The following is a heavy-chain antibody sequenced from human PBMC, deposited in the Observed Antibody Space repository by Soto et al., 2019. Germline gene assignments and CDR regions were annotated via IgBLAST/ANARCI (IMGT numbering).Heavy chain of an antibody. CDR2: ISGSGGST. J-gene: IGHJ6*03. V-gene: IGHV3-23*01. CDR3: AKDLENCSSTSCYVDYYYYMDV. D-gene: IGHD2-2*01. CDR1: GFTFSSYA. Sequence: GESLKISCAASGFTFSSYAMSWVRQAPGKGLEWVSAISGSGGSTYYADSVKGRFTISRDNSKNTLYLQMNSLRAEDTAVYYCAKDLENCSSTSCYVDYYYYMDVWGKGTTVTVSS.